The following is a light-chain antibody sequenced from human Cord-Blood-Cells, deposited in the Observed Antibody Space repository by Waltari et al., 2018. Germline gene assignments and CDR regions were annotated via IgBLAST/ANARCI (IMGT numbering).Light chain of an antibody. J-gene: IGLJ2*01. CDR3: SSYTSSSTPVV. Sequence: QSALTQPASVSESPGHSITIPCTGSSSDVGGYNYLSWYQQHPGKAPKLMIYDVSKRPSGVSNRFSGSKSGNTASLTISGLQAEDEADYYCSSYTSSSTPVVFGGGTKLTVL. CDR1: SSDVGGYNY. CDR2: DVS. V-gene: IGLV2-14*01.